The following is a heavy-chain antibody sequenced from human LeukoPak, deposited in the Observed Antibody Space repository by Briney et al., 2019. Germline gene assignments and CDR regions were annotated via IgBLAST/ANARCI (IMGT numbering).Heavy chain of an antibody. CDR3: ATLYDFWSGYLDY. CDR2: ISSSGRNI. Sequence: GGCLRLSCAAAGFTFSDYYMSWVRQAPGKGLEWVAYISSSGRNIYYGDSGKGRFTISTDTAKTSLYLQMSSLRAEDTAVYYCATLYDFWSGYLDYWGQGTLVTVSS. V-gene: IGHV3-11*01. J-gene: IGHJ4*02. D-gene: IGHD3-3*01. CDR1: GFTFSDYY.